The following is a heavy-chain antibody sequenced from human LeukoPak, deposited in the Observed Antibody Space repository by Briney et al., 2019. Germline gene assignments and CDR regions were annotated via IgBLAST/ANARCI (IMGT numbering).Heavy chain of an antibody. V-gene: IGHV3-7*01. Sequence: PGGSLRLSCAASGFTFSSYWMSWVRQAPGKGLEWVANIKQDGSEKYYADSVKGRFTISRDNSKNTLYLQMNSLRAEDTAVYYCAKDYPLAAARFAEYFQRWGQGTLVTVSS. CDR2: IKQDGSEK. CDR3: AKDYPLAAARFAEYFQR. CDR1: GFTFSSYW. D-gene: IGHD6-13*01. J-gene: IGHJ1*01.